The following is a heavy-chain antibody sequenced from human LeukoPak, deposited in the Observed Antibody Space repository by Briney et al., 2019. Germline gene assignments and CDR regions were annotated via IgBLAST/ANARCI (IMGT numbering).Heavy chain of an antibody. Sequence: GASVKVSCKASGYTFTGYYIHWLRQAPGQGLEWMGIINPSGTSTTYAQKFQGRVTMTRDTSTSTDFMELSSLRPEDTAVYYCARHDLGGTSPFDYWGQGTLVTVSS. D-gene: IGHD6-19*01. CDR3: ARHDLGGTSPFDY. CDR1: GYTFTGYY. V-gene: IGHV1-46*01. CDR2: INPSGTST. J-gene: IGHJ4*02.